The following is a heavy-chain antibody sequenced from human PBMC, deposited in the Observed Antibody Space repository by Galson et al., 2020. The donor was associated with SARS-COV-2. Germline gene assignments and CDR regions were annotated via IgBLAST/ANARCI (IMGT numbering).Heavy chain of an antibody. V-gene: IGHV3-33*01. CDR3: AREGLRYFDWLLIARRDYYYYYMDV. CDR2: IWYDGSNK. D-gene: IGHD3-9*01. Sequence: GESLKISCAASGFTFSSYGMHWVRQAPGKGLEWVAVIWYDGSNKYYADSVKGRFTISRDNSKNTLYLQMNSLRAEDTAVYYCAREGLRYFDWLLIARRDYYYYYMDVWGKGTTVTVSS. CDR1: GFTFSSYG. J-gene: IGHJ6*03.